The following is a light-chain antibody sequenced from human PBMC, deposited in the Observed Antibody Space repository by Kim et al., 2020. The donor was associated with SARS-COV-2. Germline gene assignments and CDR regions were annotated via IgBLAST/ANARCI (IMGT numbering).Light chain of an antibody. J-gene: IGLJ2*01. V-gene: IGLV1-40*01. CDR3: QSYDSSLRVV. CDR1: SSNIGARYD. Sequence: QSVVTQPPSVSGAPGQRVTISCTGSSSNIGARYDVHWYQRLPGTAPKLLIYGNSNRPSGVPDRFSGSKSGTSASLAITGLQAEDEADYYCQSYDSSLRVVFGGGTKLTVL. CDR2: GNS.